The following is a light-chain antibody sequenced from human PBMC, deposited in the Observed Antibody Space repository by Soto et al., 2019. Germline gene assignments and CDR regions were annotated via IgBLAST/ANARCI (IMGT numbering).Light chain of an antibody. V-gene: IGKV3-15*01. CDR3: QQYNNWPPWT. J-gene: IGKJ1*01. Sequence: EIVMTQSPATLSVSPGERATLSCRASQGVSRNLAWYKQNPGQAPRLLIYGASTRATGIPARFSGSGSGTEFTLTISSLQSEDFAVYYCQQYNNWPPWTFGQGTKVEIK. CDR2: GAS. CDR1: QGVSRN.